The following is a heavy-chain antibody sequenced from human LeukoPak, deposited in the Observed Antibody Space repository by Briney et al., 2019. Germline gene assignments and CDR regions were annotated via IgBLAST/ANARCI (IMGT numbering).Heavy chain of an antibody. D-gene: IGHD3-16*01. Sequence: GGSLRLSCAASGFTFSSYWMNWARQAPGKGREWVASINHNGNVNYYVDSVKGRFTISGDNAKNSLYLQMSNLRAEDTAVYFCARGGGLDVWGQGATVTVSS. CDR3: ARGGGLDV. V-gene: IGHV3-7*03. CDR2: INHNGNVN. CDR1: GFTFSSYW. J-gene: IGHJ6*02.